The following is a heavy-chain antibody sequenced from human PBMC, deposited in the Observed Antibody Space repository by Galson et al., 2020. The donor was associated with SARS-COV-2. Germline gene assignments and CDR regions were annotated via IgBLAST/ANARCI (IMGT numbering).Heavy chain of an antibody. CDR3: ATDDAAAGSGEFDY. Sequence: GGSLRLSCGAFGFSFSDAWMSWVRQAPGQGLEWVGRVKSKRDGETTEYAASVKGRFTVSRDVSKNTLYLQMHSLRSEDTGVYYCATDDAAAGSGEFDYWGRGTLVTVSS. J-gene: IGHJ4*02. CDR2: VKSKRDGETT. D-gene: IGHD3-10*01. V-gene: IGHV3-15*01. CDR1: GFSFSDAW.